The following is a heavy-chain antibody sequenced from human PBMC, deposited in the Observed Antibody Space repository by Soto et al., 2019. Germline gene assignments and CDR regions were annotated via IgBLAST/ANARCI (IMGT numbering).Heavy chain of an antibody. CDR3: AKDRTNTWSFDY. D-gene: IGHD2-8*02. CDR2: ISNDGSNK. J-gene: IGHJ4*02. CDR1: GFTLTNQG. Sequence: LRLSCEVSGFTLTNQGVHWVRQAPGKGLEWVAVISNDGSNKYYDSVKGRFTISRDNSKNTVYLQMDSLRLEDTAVYYCAKDRTNTWSFDYWGQGTLVTVSS. V-gene: IGHV3-30*18.